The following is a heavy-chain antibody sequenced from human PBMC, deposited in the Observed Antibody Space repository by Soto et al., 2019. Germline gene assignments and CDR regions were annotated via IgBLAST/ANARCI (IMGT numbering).Heavy chain of an antibody. CDR2: INHSGST. D-gene: IGHD2-15*01. J-gene: IGHJ5*02. V-gene: IGHV4-34*01. CDR1: GGSFSGYY. Sequence: PSETLSLTCAVYGGSFSGYYWSWIRQPPGKGLEWIGEINHSGSTNYNPSLKSRVTITVDTSKNQFSLKLSSVTAADTAVYYCARGRVVAATKESFLDPWGQGTLVTVSS. CDR3: ARGRVVAATKESFLDP.